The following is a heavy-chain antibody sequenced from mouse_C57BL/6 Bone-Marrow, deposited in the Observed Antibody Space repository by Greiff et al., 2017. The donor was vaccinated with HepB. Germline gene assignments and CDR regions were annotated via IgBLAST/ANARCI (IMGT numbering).Heavy chain of an antibody. Sequence: EVKVEESGGGLVQPGGSMKLSCVASGFTFSNYWMNWVRQSPEKGLEWVAQIRLKSDNYATHYAESVKGRFTISRDESKSSVYLQMNNLRAEETGIYYCTGGGFLGYAMDDWGQGTSVTVAS. CDR1: GFTFSNYW. V-gene: IGHV6-3*01. J-gene: IGHJ4*01. CDR3: TGGGFLGYAMDD. CDR2: IRLKSDNYAT.